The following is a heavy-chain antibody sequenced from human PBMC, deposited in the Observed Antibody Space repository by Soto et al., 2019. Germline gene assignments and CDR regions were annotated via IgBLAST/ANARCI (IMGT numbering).Heavy chain of an antibody. CDR3: ARDIRGRGNGYCSGGSCYSRRFDP. CDR1: GFTFSSYS. Sequence: PGGSLRLSCAACGFTFSSYSMNWVRQAPGKXLEWVSSISSSSSYIYYADSVKGRFTISRDNAKNSLYLQMNSLRAEDTAVYYCARDIRGRGNGYCSGGSCYSRRFDPWGQGTLVTVSS. CDR2: ISSSSSYI. V-gene: IGHV3-21*01. D-gene: IGHD2-15*01. J-gene: IGHJ5*02.